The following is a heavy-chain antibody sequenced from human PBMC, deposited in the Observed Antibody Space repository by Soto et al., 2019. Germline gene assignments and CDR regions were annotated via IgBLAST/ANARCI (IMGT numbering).Heavy chain of an antibody. J-gene: IGHJ5*02. Sequence: ASVKFSCKASGYTFTSNDINWVRQATGQGFEYLGWMNPNSGNTGYVKKFQGRVTMTRDTSMSTAYMELSSLRSEDKAVYYCASVFKYGDSSGWFDPWGLXYLVTVSS. CDR1: GYTFTSND. CDR2: MNPNSGNT. CDR3: ASVFKYGDSSGWFDP. V-gene: IGHV1-8*01. D-gene: IGHD4-17*01.